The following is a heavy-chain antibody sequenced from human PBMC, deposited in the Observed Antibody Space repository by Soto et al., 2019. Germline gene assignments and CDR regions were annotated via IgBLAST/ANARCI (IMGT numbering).Heavy chain of an antibody. D-gene: IGHD2-2*01. V-gene: IGHV3-23*01. J-gene: IGHJ6*02. CDR2: ISVSGGSP. CDR1: GFTFSSYA. CDR3: AKDIVVVPALYGMDV. Sequence: GGSLRLSCGASGFTFSSYAISWVRQAPGKGLEWVSGISVSGGSPYYADSVKGRFTISRDNSKNTLYLQMNSLRAEDTAVYYNAKDIVVVPALYGMDVWGQGTTVTVSS.